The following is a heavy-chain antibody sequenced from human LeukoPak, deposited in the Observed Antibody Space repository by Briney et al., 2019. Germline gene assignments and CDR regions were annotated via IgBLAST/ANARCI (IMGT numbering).Heavy chain of an antibody. CDR1: GFTFSSYG. CDR2: IWYDGSNK. D-gene: IGHD3-10*01. J-gene: IGHJ6*02. V-gene: IGHV3-33*01. Sequence: GGSLRLSCAASGFTFSSYGMHWVRQAPGKGLEWVAVIWYDGSNKYYADSVKGRFTISRDNSKNTLYLQMNSLRAKDTAVYYCARGLKVLWFGESYGMDVWGQGTTVTVSS. CDR3: ARGLKVLWFGESYGMDV.